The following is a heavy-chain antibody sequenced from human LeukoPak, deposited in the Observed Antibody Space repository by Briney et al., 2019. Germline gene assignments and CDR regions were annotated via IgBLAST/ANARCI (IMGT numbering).Heavy chain of an antibody. V-gene: IGHV1-18*01. CDR3: ARVPTQYSSSWYVGPHADEYYYYYMDV. CDR1: GYIFTSYG. Sequence: GASVKVSCKASGYIFTSYGINWVRQAPGQRLEWMGWISAYNGNTNHAQQLQGRVTMTTDTSTSTAYMELRSLRPDDTAVYYCARVPTQYSSSWYVGPHADEYYYYYMDVWGKGTTVTISS. CDR2: ISAYNGNT. J-gene: IGHJ6*03. D-gene: IGHD6-13*01.